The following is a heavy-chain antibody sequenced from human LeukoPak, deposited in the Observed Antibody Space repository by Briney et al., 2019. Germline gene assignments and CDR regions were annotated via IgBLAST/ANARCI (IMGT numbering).Heavy chain of an antibody. CDR2: ISSSSSTI. CDR1: GFTFSSYS. V-gene: IGHV3-48*01. J-gene: IGHJ4*02. Sequence: GGSLRLSCAASGFTFSSYSMNWVRQAPGKGLEWVSYISSSSSTIYYADSVKGRFTISRDNSKNTLYLQMNSLRAEDTAVYYCAKDPREYYYDSSGYYSDYWGQGTLVTVSS. CDR3: AKDPREYYYDSSGYYSDY. D-gene: IGHD3-22*01.